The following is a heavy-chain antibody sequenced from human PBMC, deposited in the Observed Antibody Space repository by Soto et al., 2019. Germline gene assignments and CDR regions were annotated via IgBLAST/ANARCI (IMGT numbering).Heavy chain of an antibody. J-gene: IGHJ5*01. V-gene: IGHV4-34*01. D-gene: IGHD3-3*01. CDR3: ARASAQYVLECHEEGYYYLDS. Sequence: SETLSLTCAVYGGSFSGYYWSWIRQPPGKGLEWIGEINHSGSTNYNPSLKSRVTISVDTSKNQFSLKLSSVTAADTAVYYCARASAQYVLECHEEGYYYLDSWGQGTSDTGSS. CDR1: GGSFSGYY. CDR2: INHSGST.